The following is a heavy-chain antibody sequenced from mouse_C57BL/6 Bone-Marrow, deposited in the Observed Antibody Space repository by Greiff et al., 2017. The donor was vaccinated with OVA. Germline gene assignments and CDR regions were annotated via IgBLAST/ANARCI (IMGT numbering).Heavy chain of an antibody. CDR2: INYDGSST. CDR1: GFTFSDYY. V-gene: IGHV5-16*01. CDR3: ARGSSSLGYAMDY. Sequence: EVMLVESEGGLVQPGSSMKLSCTASGFTFSDYYMAWVRQVPEKGLEWVANINYDGSSTYYLDSLKSRFIISRDNAKNILYLQMSSLKSEDTATYYCARGSSSLGYAMDYWGQGTSVTVSS. J-gene: IGHJ4*01.